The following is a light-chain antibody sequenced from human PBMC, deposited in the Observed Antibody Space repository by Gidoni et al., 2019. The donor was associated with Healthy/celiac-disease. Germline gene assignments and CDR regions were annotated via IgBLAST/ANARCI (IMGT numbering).Light chain of an antibody. J-gene: IGLJ7*01. CDR3: QAWDSSTASAV. Sequence: SYERTQPPSVSVSPGQTASITCSGDKLGDKYACWYQQKPGQSPVLVIYQDSKRPSGIPERFSGSNSWNTATLTISGTQAMDEADYYCQAWDSSTASAVFGGGTQLTVL. CDR1: KLGDKY. V-gene: IGLV3-1*01. CDR2: QDS.